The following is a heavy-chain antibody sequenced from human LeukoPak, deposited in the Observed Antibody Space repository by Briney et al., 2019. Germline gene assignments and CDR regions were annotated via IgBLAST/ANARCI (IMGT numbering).Heavy chain of an antibody. CDR3: AIHGDYQPYGAFDI. V-gene: IGHV4-4*07. Sequence: PSETLSLTCTVSGGSINTYYWSWIRQPAGKGLEWIGRIYASGTTNYNPSLKSRVTMSVDTSKNQISLKLSSVTAADTAVYYCAIHGDYQPYGAFDIWGQGTMVTVSS. D-gene: IGHD4-17*01. J-gene: IGHJ3*02. CDR1: GGSINTYY. CDR2: IYASGTT.